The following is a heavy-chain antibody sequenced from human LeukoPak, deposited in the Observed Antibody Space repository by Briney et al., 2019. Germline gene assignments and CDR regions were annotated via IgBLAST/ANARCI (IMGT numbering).Heavy chain of an antibody. Sequence: SETLSLTCAVYSGSFSGYYWSWIRQPPGKGLEWIGEINHSGSTNYNPSLKSRVTISVDTSKNQFSLKLRSVTAADTAVYYCARDRYNYDSSGSRWFDPWGQGTLVTVSS. J-gene: IGHJ5*02. CDR2: INHSGST. CDR1: SGSFSGYY. D-gene: IGHD3-22*01. V-gene: IGHV4-34*01. CDR3: ARDRYNYDSSGSRWFDP.